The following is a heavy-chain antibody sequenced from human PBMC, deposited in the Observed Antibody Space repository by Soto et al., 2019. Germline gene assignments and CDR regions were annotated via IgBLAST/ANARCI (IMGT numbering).Heavy chain of an antibody. CDR2: ISSTGRRT. D-gene: IGHD3-3*01. J-gene: IGHJ4*02. CDR1: GFNFANYA. CDR3: AKVANVGVVVEYFDH. Sequence: EVQLLESGGGLVQPGGSLRLSSGSYGFNFANYAMGWVREAPGKGLEWVSGISSTGRRTYYADSVRGRFSISRDNSKNTVDLQINSLRAEDTAVYYCAKVANVGVVVEYFDHWGQGSLVTVSS. V-gene: IGHV3-23*01.